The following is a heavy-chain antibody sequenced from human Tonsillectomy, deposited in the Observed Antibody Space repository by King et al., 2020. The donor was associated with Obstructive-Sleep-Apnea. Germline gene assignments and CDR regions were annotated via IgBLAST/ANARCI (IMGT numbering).Heavy chain of an antibody. CDR3: ARSPLGISGFDY. CDR1: GYTFSSYG. CDR2: SSAYNGNT. V-gene: IGHV1-18*01. Sequence: QLVQSGVEVKKPGASVKVSCKASGYTFSSYGISWVRQAPGQGLVWMGWSSAYNGNTNYAQKLQGRVTMTTETSTTTAYMELRRLRSDDTAVYYCARSPLGISGFDYWGQGTLVTVSS. D-gene: IGHD3-16*01. J-gene: IGHJ4*02.